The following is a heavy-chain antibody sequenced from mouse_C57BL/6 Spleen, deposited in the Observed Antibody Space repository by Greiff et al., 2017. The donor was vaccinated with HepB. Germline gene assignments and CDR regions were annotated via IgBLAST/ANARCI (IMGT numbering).Heavy chain of an antibody. J-gene: IGHJ3*01. CDR2: IDPENGDT. Sequence: LKQSGAELVRPGASVKLSCTASGFNIQDDYMHWVKQRPEQGLEWIGWIDPENGDTEYASKFQGKATITADTSSNTAYLQLSSLTSEDTAVYYCTTYDGPNFVAYWGQGTLVTVSA. CDR3: TTYDGPNFVAY. V-gene: IGHV14-4*01. D-gene: IGHD2-3*01. CDR1: GFNIQDDY.